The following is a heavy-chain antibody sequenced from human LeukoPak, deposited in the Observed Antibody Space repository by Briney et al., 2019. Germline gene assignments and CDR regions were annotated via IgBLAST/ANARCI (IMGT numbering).Heavy chain of an antibody. D-gene: IGHD1-26*01. CDR3: VRGVGGEYFYFDR. CDR1: GDSISSDGHS. Sequence: TSETLSLTCGVSGDSISSDGHSWSWIRQPPGKGLEWVGYIYHSGAAYHNPSLKSRLALSVDTSNNQFSLRLRSVTAADTAVYYCVRGVGGEYFYFDRWGQGALVTVSA. J-gene: IGHJ4*02. CDR2: IYHSGAA. V-gene: IGHV4-30-4*07.